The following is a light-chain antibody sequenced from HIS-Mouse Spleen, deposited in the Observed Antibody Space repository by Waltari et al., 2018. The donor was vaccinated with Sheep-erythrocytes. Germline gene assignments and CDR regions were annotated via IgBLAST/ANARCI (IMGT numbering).Light chain of an antibody. V-gene: IGLV3-1*01. CDR1: KLGDKY. CDR2: QDS. J-gene: IGLJ2*01. CDR3: QAWDSSTVV. Sequence: SYELTQPPSVSVSPGQTASITCSGHKLGDKYACWYHQKPGQSPVLVIYQDSKRPSGIPERFSGSNSGNTATLTISGTQAMDEADYYCQAWDSSTVVFGGGTKLTFL.